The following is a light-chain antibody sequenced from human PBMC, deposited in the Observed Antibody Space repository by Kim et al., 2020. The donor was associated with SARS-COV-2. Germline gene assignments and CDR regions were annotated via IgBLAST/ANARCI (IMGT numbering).Light chain of an antibody. J-gene: IGKJ1*01. Sequence: EIVMTQSPATLSVSPGERATLSCRASQSVSSNLAWYQQKPGQAPRLLIYGASTRATGIPARFSGSGSGTEFTITISSLQSEDFAVYYCQQYNNWPPWTFGQGTKVDIK. CDR1: QSVSSN. CDR3: QQYNNWPPWT. V-gene: IGKV3-15*01. CDR2: GAS.